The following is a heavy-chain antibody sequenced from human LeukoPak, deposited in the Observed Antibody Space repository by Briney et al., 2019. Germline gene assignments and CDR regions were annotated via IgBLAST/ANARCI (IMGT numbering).Heavy chain of an antibody. CDR3: AKQYTPIADALSFIDY. Sequence: GALRLSCAASGFTFSSYAMSWVRQAPGKGLEWVSVISGRGDSKYYADSVKGRFTISRDNSKNTLYLQMNSLRAEDTAVYYCAKQYTPIADALSFIDYWGQGTLVTVSS. CDR1: GFTFSSYA. V-gene: IGHV3-23*01. CDR2: ISGRGDSK. D-gene: IGHD2-2*02. J-gene: IGHJ4*02.